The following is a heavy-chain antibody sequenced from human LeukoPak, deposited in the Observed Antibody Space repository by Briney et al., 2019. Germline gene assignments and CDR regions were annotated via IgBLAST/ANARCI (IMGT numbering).Heavy chain of an antibody. CDR3: ARDRTSGSWPYMDV. D-gene: IGHD6-6*01. J-gene: IGHJ6*03. CDR1: GFTLSSNY. CDR2: IYSGGST. Sequence: RGSLRLSCAASGFTLSSNYMSWVRQAPGKGLEWVSVIYSGGSTYYADSVKGRFTISRDNSKNTLYLQMNSLRAEDTAVYYCARDRTSGSWPYMDVWGKGTTVTVSS. V-gene: IGHV3-53*01.